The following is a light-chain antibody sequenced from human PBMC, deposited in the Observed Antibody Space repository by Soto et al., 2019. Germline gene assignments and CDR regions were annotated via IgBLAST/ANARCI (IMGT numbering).Light chain of an antibody. CDR3: QQYDSSPRT. V-gene: IGKV3-20*01. CDR2: GAS. Sequence: EIVLPQSPGTLSLSPGERATLPCRASKSVSTSYLAWYQQKPGQAPSLLIYGASSRATGIPDRFSGSGSGTDFTLTISRLEPEDFAAYYCQQYDSSPRTCGQGTKVEI. CDR1: KSVSTSY. J-gene: IGKJ1*01.